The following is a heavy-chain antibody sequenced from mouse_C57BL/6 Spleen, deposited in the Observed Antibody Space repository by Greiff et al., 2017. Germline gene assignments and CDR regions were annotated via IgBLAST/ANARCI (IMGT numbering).Heavy chain of an antibody. CDR3: ARQGYGNYWYFDV. V-gene: IGHV5-9*01. CDR1: GFTFSSYT. D-gene: IGHD2-1*01. J-gene: IGHJ1*03. Sequence: EVKLVESGGGLVKPGGSLKLSCAASGFTFSSYTMSWVRQTPEKRLEWVATISGGGGNTYYPDSVKGRFTIARDNAKNTLYLQMSSLRSEDTALYYWARQGYGNYWYFDVWGTGNTVTVSS. CDR2: ISGGGGNT.